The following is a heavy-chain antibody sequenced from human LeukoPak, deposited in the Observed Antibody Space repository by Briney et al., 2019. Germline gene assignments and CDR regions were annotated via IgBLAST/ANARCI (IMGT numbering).Heavy chain of an antibody. V-gene: IGHV3-7*01. CDR2: IKQDGSEK. J-gene: IGHJ5*02. CDR3: ARDWSSMAP. CDR1: GFTFGSYW. Sequence: PGGSLRLSCAASGFTFGSYWMSWVRQAPGKGLEWVANIKQDGSEKYYVDSVKGRFTISRDNAKNSLYLQMNSLRAEDTAVYYCARDWSSMAPWGQGTLVTVSS. D-gene: IGHD5-24*01.